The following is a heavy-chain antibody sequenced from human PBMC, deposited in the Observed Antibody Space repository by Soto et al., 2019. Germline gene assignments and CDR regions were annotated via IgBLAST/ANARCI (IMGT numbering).Heavy chain of an antibody. D-gene: IGHD4-17*01. CDR3: AKGLGDARGVAFDI. CDR1: GGSVSSGSYY. Sequence: QVQLQESGPGLVKPSETLSLTCTVSGGSVSSGSYYWSWIRQPPGKGLEWIGYIYYSGSTNYNPELESRVTISVDPSKNQFSLKRSSVTDADTAVHYCAKGLGDARGVAFDIWGQGTMVTVSS. V-gene: IGHV4-61*01. CDR2: IYYSGST. J-gene: IGHJ3*02.